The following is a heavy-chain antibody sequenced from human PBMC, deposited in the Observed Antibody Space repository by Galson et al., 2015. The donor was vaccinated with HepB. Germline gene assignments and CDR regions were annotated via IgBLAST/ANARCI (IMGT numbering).Heavy chain of an antibody. Sequence: SLRLSCAASGFTFSSYSMNWVRQAPGKGLEWVSSISSSSSYIYYADSVKGRFTISRDNAKNSLYLQMNSLRAEDTAVYYCARGSSGTYYYYGMDVWGQGTTVTVSS. CDR3: ARGSSGTYYYYGMDV. CDR2: ISSSSSYI. J-gene: IGHJ6*02. CDR1: GFTFSSYS. V-gene: IGHV3-21*01. D-gene: IGHD3-10*01.